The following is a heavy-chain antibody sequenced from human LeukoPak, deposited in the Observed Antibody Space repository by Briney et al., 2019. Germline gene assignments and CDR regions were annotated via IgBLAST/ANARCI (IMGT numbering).Heavy chain of an antibody. CDR3: ARNLRYCSSTSCSWGLYYYYYMDV. CDR1: GFTLSNFW. V-gene: IGHV3-7*01. CDR2: INQDGSEK. J-gene: IGHJ6*03. D-gene: IGHD2-2*01. Sequence: GGSLRLSCVASGFTLSNFWMSWVRQAPGKGLEWVANINQDGSEKYYVDSMKGRFTISRDNAKNSLYLQMNSLRAEDTAVYYCARNLRYCSSTSCSWGLYYYYYMDVWGKGTTVTVSS.